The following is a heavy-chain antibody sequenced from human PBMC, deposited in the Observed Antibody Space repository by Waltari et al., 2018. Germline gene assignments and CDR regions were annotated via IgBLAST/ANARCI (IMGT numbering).Heavy chain of an antibody. D-gene: IGHD6-13*01. Sequence: QVQLQESGTGLVKPSETLSLTCTVSGGSISSHYWSWIRQPPGKGLEWIGYIYYSGSTNYNPSLKSRVTISVDTSKNQFSLKLSSVTAADTAVYYCASSIAAAGNYFDYWGQGTLVTVSS. CDR3: ASSIAAAGNYFDY. V-gene: IGHV4-59*11. J-gene: IGHJ4*02. CDR1: GGSISSHY. CDR2: IYYSGST.